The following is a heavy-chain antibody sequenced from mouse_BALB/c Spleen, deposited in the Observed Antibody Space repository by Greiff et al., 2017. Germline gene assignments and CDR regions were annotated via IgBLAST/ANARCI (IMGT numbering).Heavy chain of an antibody. CDR3: ARHGDYYGSSPAWFAY. D-gene: IGHD1-1*01. J-gene: IGHJ3*01. CDR2: ISNGGGST. Sequence: EVQGVESGGGLVQPGGSLKLSCAASGFTFSSYTMSWVRQTPEKRLEWVAYISNGGGSTYYPDTVKGRFTISRDNAKNTLYLQMSSLKSEDTAMYYCARHGDYYGSSPAWFAYWGQGTLVTVSA. V-gene: IGHV5-12-2*01. CDR1: GFTFSSYT.